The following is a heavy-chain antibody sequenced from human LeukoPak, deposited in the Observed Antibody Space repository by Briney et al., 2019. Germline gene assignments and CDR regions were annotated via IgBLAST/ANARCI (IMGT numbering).Heavy chain of an antibody. Sequence: GGSLRLSCAASGFTFSNYWIHWVRQVPGKGLVWVSRINPAGNYRNYADSVEGRFTISRDNARNTVYLQMNSLRAEDTAVYYCARQWELPLTYYYYGMDVWGQGTTVTVSS. CDR3: ARQWELPLTYYYYGMDV. J-gene: IGHJ6*02. CDR2: INPAGNYR. V-gene: IGHV3-74*01. CDR1: GFTFSNYW. D-gene: IGHD1-26*01.